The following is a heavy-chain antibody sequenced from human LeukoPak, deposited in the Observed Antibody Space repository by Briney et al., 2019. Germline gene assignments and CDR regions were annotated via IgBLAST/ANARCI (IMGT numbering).Heavy chain of an antibody. V-gene: IGHV4-59*08. CDR1: GGSISSYY. CDR3: ARHSGWYYYFDY. Sequence: SETLSLTCTVSGGSISSYYWSWIRQPPGKGLEWIGYIYYSGSTNYNPSPKSRVTISVDTSKNQFSLKLSSVTAADTAVYYCARHSGWYYYFDYWGQGTLVTVSS. J-gene: IGHJ4*02. D-gene: IGHD6-19*01. CDR2: IYYSGST.